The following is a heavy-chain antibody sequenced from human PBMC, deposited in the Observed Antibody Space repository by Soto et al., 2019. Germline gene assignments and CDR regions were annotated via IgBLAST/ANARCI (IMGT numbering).Heavy chain of an antibody. V-gene: IGHV4-4*02. CDR1: GGSISSSNW. CDR3: ARVSLGSTRPDDY. D-gene: IGHD1-26*01. J-gene: IGHJ4*02. Sequence: AQTLSLTCAVSGGSISSSNWWSWVRQPPGKGLEWIGEIYHSGSTNYNPSLKSRVTISVDKSKNQFSLKLSSVTAAATAVYYRARVSLGSTRPDDYWGQGSLLTVS. CDR2: IYHSGST.